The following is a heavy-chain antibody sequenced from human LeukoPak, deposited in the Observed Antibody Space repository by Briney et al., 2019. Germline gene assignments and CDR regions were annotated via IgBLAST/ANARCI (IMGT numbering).Heavy chain of an antibody. Sequence: GGSLRLSCAASGFTFSSYAMSGVRQAPGKGLEWVSAISGSGGSTHHADSVKGRFTISRDNSKNTLYLQMNSLRGEDTAIYYCAKDQQRTVPTRGAFDIWGQGTMVTVSS. D-gene: IGHD6-25*01. V-gene: IGHV3-23*01. CDR1: GFTFSSYA. CDR3: AKDQQRTVPTRGAFDI. CDR2: ISGSGGST. J-gene: IGHJ3*02.